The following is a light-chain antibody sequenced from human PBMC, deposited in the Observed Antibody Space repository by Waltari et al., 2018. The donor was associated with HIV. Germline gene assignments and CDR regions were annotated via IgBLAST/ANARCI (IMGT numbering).Light chain of an antibody. V-gene: IGLV3-10*01. CDR2: EDT. CDR1: ALAKKY. CDR3: YSTDSSG. J-gene: IGLJ2*01. Sequence: SYELTQSPSVSVSPGQTARITCSGDALAKKYAYWYQQKSGQAPVVVIYEDTKRPSGIPERFSGSSSGTTATLTISGAQVEDEGDYYCYSTDSSGFGGGTKLTIL.